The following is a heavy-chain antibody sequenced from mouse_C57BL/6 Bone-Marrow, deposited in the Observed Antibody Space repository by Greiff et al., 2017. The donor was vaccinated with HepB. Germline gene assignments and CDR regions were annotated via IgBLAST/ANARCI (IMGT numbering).Heavy chain of an antibody. CDR1: GYSITSGYY. V-gene: IGHV3-6*01. CDR2: ISYDGSN. Sequence: EVQLQESGPGLVKPSQSLSLTCSVTGYSITSGYYWNWIRQFPGNKLEWMGYISYDGSNNYNPSLKNQISITREPSKNQFFLKLNSVTTEDTATYYCARWVGITTVVARYFDVWGTGTTVTVSS. D-gene: IGHD1-1*01. CDR3: ARWVGITTVVARYFDV. J-gene: IGHJ1*03.